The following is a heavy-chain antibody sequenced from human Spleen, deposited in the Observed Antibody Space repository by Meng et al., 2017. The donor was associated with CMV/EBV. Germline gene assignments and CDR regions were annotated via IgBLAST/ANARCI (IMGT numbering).Heavy chain of an antibody. CDR1: GYTFSNYD. D-gene: IGHD3-3*01. V-gene: IGHV1-8*03. Sequence: ASVKVSCKASGYTFSNYDINWVRQAPGQGLEWMGWMNPVSGSTGYAQKFQGRVTITTDESTSTAYMELSSLRSEDTAVYYCARYSDFWSGSGAFDIWGQGTMVTVSS. CDR2: MNPVSGST. CDR3: ARYSDFWSGSGAFDI. J-gene: IGHJ3*02.